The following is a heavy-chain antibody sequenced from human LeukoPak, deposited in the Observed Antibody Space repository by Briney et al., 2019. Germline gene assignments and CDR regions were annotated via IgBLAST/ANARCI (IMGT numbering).Heavy chain of an antibody. V-gene: IGHV1-69*04. CDR1: GGTFSSYA. CDR2: IIPILGIA. Sequence: SVKVSCKASGGTFSSYAISWVRQAPGQGLEWMGRIIPILGIANYAQKFQGRVTITADKSTSTAYMELSSLRSEDTAVYYCARDLGGSSGNFDYWGQGTLVTVSS. D-gene: IGHD1-26*01. J-gene: IGHJ4*02. CDR3: ARDLGGSSGNFDY.